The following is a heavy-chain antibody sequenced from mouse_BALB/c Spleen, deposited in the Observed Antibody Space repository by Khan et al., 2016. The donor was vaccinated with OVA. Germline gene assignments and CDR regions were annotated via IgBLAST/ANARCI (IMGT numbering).Heavy chain of an antibody. Sequence: QMQLKESGAELAKPGASVKLSCRTSGYTFTNYWIQWVKQRPGQGLGWIGEIFPGTGTTYYNENFKGKATLTIDTSSSTVYMLLSSLTSEDSAVYFCARGYFGNYDFAYWGQGTLVTVSA. J-gene: IGHJ3*01. CDR3: ARGYFGNYDFAY. D-gene: IGHD2-1*01. CDR1: GYTFTNYW. CDR2: IFPGTGTT. V-gene: IGHV1S132*01.